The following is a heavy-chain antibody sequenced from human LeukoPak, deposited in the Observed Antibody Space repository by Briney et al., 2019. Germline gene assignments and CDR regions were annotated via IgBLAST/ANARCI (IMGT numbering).Heavy chain of an antibody. Sequence: NPGGSLRLSCAASGFTFSSYSMNWVRQAPGKGLEWVSSISSSSSYIYYADSVKGRFTISRDNAKNSLYLQMNSLRAEDTAVYYCARDPTTTTDIYYYYYMDVRGEGTTVTVSS. D-gene: IGHD4-17*01. J-gene: IGHJ6*03. CDR2: ISSSSSYI. CDR1: GFTFSSYS. V-gene: IGHV3-21*01. CDR3: ARDPTTTTDIYYYYYMDV.